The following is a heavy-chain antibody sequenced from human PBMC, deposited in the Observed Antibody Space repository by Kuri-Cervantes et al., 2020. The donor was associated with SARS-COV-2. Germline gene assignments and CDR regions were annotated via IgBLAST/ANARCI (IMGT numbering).Heavy chain of an antibody. CDR1: GFTFSSYA. V-gene: IGHV3-23*01. CDR2: ISGSGGST. J-gene: IGHJ4*02. CDR3: AKVGHYSYGYLGG. D-gene: IGHD5-18*01. Sequence: SLTLSCAASGFTFSSYAMSWVRQARGKGLEWVSAISGSGGSTYYADSVKGRFTISRDNSKNTLYLQMNSLRAEDTAVYYCAKVGHYSYGYLGGWGQGTLVTVSS.